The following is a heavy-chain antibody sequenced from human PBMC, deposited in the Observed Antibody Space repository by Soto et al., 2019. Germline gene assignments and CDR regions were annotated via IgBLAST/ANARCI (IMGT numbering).Heavy chain of an antibody. Sequence: QVQLVQSGAEARKPGASVKVSCKASGYTFTSYGVIWVRQAPGQGLEWMGWISAHSGDTKYEERFQGRVTMTTDTSMGTAYMEFRDTRVYDTAIYYCARDTWNSFDYWGQGTLVTVSS. D-gene: IGHD1-1*01. CDR2: ISAHSGDT. V-gene: IGHV1-18*04. J-gene: IGHJ4*02. CDR1: GYTFTSYG. CDR3: ARDTWNSFDY.